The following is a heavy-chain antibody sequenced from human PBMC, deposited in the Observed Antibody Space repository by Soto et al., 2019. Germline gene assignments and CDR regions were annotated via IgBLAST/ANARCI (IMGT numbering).Heavy chain of an antibody. CDR3: ARERRYYDFWSGTLINNWFDP. D-gene: IGHD3-3*01. J-gene: IGHJ5*02. Sequence: SGPTLVNPTETLTLTCTVSGFSLSNARMGVSWIRQPPGKALEWLAHIFSNDEKSYSTSLKSRLTISKDTSKSQVVLTMTNMDPVDKATYYCARERRYYDFWSGTLINNWFDPWGQGTLVTVSS. V-gene: IGHV2-26*01. CDR2: IFSNDEK. CDR1: GFSLSNARMG.